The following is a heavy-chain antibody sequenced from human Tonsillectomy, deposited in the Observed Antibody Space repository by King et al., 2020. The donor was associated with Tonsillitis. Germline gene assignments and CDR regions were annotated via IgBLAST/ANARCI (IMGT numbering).Heavy chain of an antibody. CDR1: GFTFSSYG. CDR3: ARAGTVGTYHDFWSGYYAY. Sequence: VQLVESGGGVVQPGRSLRLSCAASGFTFSSYGMHWVRQAPGKGLEWVAVIWYDGSNKYYADSVKGRFTISRDNSKNTLYLQMNSLRAEDTAVYYCARAGTVGTYHDFWSGYYAYWGQGTLVTVSS. V-gene: IGHV3-33*01. CDR2: IWYDGSNK. D-gene: IGHD3-3*01. J-gene: IGHJ4*02.